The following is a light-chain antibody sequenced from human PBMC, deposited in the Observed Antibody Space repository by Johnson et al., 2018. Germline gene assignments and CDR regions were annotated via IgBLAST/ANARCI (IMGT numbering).Light chain of an antibody. Sequence: QSVLTQPPSVSAAPGQKVTISCSGSSSNIGNNYVSWYQQLPGTAPKLLIYENNKRPSGIPDRFSGPKSGTSATLGITGLQTGDEADYYCGPWDSSLGAGNVFGTGTKVTVL. V-gene: IGLV1-51*02. J-gene: IGLJ1*01. CDR1: SSNIGNNY. CDR2: ENN. CDR3: GPWDSSLGAGNV.